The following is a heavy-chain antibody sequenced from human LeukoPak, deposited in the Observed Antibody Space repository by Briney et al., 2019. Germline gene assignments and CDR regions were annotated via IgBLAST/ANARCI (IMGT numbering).Heavy chain of an antibody. CDR3: AIVDIVVVPAAIGGDYYYMDV. D-gene: IGHD2-2*02. CDR1: GGTFSSYA. J-gene: IGHJ6*03. Sequence: SVKVSCKASGGTFSSYAISWVRQAPGQGLEWMGGIIPIFGTANYAQKVQVRVTITTDESTSTAYIELSSLSSEDTAVYYCAIVDIVVVPAAIGGDYYYMDVWGKGTTVTVSS. V-gene: IGHV1-69*05. CDR2: IIPIFGTA.